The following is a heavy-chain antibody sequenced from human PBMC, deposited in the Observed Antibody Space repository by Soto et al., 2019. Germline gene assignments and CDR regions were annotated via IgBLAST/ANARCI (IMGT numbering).Heavy chain of an antibody. CDR3: ARDRGRTLDQ. V-gene: IGHV3-48*01. Sequence: GGSLRLSCAASGFTFNTYSMNWVRQAPGKGLEWISFISGSTLSIYYADSVKGRFTISRDNAENSLYLQLSSLRAEDTAVYYCARDRGRTLDQWGQGTLVTVSS. J-gene: IGHJ4*02. CDR1: GFTFNTYS. CDR2: ISGSTLSI.